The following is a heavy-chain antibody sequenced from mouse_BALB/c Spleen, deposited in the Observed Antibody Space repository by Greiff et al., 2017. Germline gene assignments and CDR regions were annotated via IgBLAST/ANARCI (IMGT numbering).Heavy chain of an antibody. Sequence: QVQLQQPGAELVKPGASVKMSCKASGYTFTSYNMHWVKQTPGQGLEWIVAIYPGNGDTSYNQKFKGKATLTADKSSSTAYMQLSSLTSEDSAVYYCARGGYGNYVGYWGQGTTLTVSS. V-gene: IGHV1-12*01. D-gene: IGHD2-10*02. CDR2: IYPGNGDT. CDR3: ARGGYGNYVGY. J-gene: IGHJ2*01. CDR1: GYTFTSYN.